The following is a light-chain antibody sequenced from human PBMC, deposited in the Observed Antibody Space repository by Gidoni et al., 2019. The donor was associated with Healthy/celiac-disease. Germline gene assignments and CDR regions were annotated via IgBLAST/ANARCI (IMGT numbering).Light chain of an antibody. J-gene: IGLJ2*01. Sequence: QSVLTHPPSVSGAPGQRVTISCTASSSNIGAGYDVHWYQQLPGTAPKLLIYGNSNRPSGVPDRFSGSKSGTSASLAITGLQAEDEADYYCQSYDSSLSGSVVFGGGTKLTVL. CDR3: QSYDSSLSGSVV. CDR2: GNS. CDR1: SSNIGAGYD. V-gene: IGLV1-40*01.